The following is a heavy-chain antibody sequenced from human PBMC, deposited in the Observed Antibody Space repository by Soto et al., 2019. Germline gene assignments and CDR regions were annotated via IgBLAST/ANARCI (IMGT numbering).Heavy chain of an antibody. CDR1: GFTLSSYS. V-gene: IGHV3-21*01. D-gene: IGHD6-19*01. CDR2: ISSSSSYI. Sequence: GGSLRLSCAASGFTLSSYSMNWVRQAPGKGLEWVSSISSSSSYIYYADSVKGRFTISRDNAKNSLYLQMNSLRAEDTAVYYCARESSSSGWLDYYYGMDVWGQGTTVTVSS. CDR3: ARESSSSGWLDYYYGMDV. J-gene: IGHJ6*02.